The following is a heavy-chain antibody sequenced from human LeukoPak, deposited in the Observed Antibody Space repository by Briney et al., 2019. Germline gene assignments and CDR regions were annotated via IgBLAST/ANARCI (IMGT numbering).Heavy chain of an antibody. CDR3: ARSLRSTTNWFLP. Sequence: ASVKVSFKASGYTFTGCYIHRVRQAPGQGLEWMGWINPKSGGTNYAQKFQGRVTMTRDTSISTASMELSSLRSDDTALYYCARSLRSTTNWFLPWARNPVVTLSS. V-gene: IGHV1-2*02. J-gene: IGHJ5*02. D-gene: IGHD2-2*01. CDR2: INPKSGGT. CDR1: GYTFTGCY.